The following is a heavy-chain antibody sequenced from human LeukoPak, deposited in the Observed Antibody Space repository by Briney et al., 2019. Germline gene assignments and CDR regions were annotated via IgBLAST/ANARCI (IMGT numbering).Heavy chain of an antibody. CDR1: GFTFSGYW. CDR3: ARGFGRP. Sequence: GGSLRLSCAASGFTFSGYWMSWVRQAQAKGLEWEDKIKPDENEKYYMDSINGPTTTSRNKAKSPLYLQMDSLRAEDTAVYYCARGFGRPWGQGTLVTVSS. CDR2: IKPDENEK. D-gene: IGHD3/OR15-3a*01. J-gene: IGHJ4*02. V-gene: IGHV3-7*01.